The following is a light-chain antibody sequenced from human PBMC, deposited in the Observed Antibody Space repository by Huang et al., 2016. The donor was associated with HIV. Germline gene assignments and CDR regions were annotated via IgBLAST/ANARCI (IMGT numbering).Light chain of an antibody. J-gene: IGKJ2*01. CDR2: GAS. CDR3: QQYNNWPPNT. CDR1: QSVNTN. V-gene: IGKV3-15*01. Sequence: EMVMTQSPATLSVSPGERATLSCRASQSVNTNVAWYQHKPGQAPRLLIHGASTRGTGSRGRFSGSGSATEFTLTLSTLQSEDFAFYYCQQYNNWPPNTFGPGTKLEIK.